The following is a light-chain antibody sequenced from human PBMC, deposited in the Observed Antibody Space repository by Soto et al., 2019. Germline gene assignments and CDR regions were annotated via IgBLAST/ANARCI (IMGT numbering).Light chain of an antibody. Sequence: EIVLTQSPGTLSVSPGERATLSCRASQSISSNHLAWYQHKPGQAPRLLIYGASSRATGIPDRFSGSGSGTDFTLTISRLEPEDSAIYYCQQYVGWTFGQGTKGEIK. CDR1: QSISSNH. J-gene: IGKJ1*01. V-gene: IGKV3-20*01. CDR3: QQYVGWT. CDR2: GAS.